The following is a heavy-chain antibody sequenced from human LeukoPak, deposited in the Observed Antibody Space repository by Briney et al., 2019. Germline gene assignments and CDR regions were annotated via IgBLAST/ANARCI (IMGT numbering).Heavy chain of an antibody. CDR1: GFTFSDYY. CDR2: ISSSGSTI. D-gene: IGHD3-22*01. V-gene: IGHV3-11*01. CDR3: AKDTRYYDSSGYYADAFDI. Sequence: PGGSLRLSCAASGFTFSDYYMSWIRQAPGKGLEWVSYISSSGSTIYYADSVKGRFTISRDNAKNSLYLQMNSLRAEDTAVYYCAKDTRYYDSSGYYADAFDIWGQGTMVTVSS. J-gene: IGHJ3*02.